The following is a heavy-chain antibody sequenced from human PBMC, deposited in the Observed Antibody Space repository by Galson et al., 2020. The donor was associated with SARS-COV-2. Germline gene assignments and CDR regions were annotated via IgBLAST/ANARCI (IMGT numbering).Heavy chain of an antibody. V-gene: IGHV4-38-2*02. J-gene: IGHJ2*01. CDR2: VYPSGTT. CDR3: ARQGVNMIVLVTVPGWYFDL. D-gene: IGHD3-22*01. Sequence: SETLSLTCTVSGYSVSTTNYWGWVRQPPGRGLWWIGIVYPSGTTYYNPSLKSLVTISVDTSKNQFTLRLDSVTAADTALYYCARQGVNMIVLVTVPGWYFDLWGRGTLVTVSS. CDR1: GYSVSTTNY.